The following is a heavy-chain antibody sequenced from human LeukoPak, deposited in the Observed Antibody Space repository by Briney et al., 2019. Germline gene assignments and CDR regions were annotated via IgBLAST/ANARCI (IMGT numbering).Heavy chain of an antibody. CDR1: GDSVSSNSAA. CDR2: TYYRSKWIH. D-gene: IGHD3-22*01. CDR3: AKYSKGITMIVAPGNDASDI. Sequence: SQTLSLTCAISGDSVSSNSAACNWIRQSPSRGLEWLGRTYYRSKWIHDYAVSVKSRITINPDTSKNQFSLQLNSVTPEDTAVYYCAKYSKGITMIVAPGNDASDIWGQGTMVTVSS. J-gene: IGHJ3*02. V-gene: IGHV6-1*01.